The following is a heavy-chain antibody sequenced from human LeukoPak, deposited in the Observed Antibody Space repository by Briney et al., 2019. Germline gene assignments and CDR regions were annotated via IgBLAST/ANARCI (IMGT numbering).Heavy chain of an antibody. D-gene: IGHD1-26*01. Sequence: AVKVSCQASGGTFSSYAISGVRQAPAQGLEWMGGVIPIFGTANYAQKFQGRVTITTDESTSTAYMELSSLRSEDTAVYYCARGPLVGATGNYFDYWGQGTLVTVSS. CDR1: GGTFSSYA. J-gene: IGHJ4*02. CDR2: VIPIFGTA. CDR3: ARGPLVGATGNYFDY. V-gene: IGHV1-69*05.